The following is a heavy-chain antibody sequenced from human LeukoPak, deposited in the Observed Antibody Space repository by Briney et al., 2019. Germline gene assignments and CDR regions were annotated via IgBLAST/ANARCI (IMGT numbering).Heavy chain of an antibody. V-gene: IGHV4-61*02. Sequence: SQTLSLTCTVSGGSISSGSYFWSWIRQPAGKGLEWIGRIYTSGSTDYNPSLKGRVAISVGTSKNQFSLKLSSVTAADTAVYYCARDSEIPYCGGDCYLDYWGQGTLVTVSS. CDR3: ARDSEIPYCGGDCYLDY. J-gene: IGHJ4*02. CDR1: GGSISSGSYF. D-gene: IGHD2-21*02. CDR2: IYTSGST.